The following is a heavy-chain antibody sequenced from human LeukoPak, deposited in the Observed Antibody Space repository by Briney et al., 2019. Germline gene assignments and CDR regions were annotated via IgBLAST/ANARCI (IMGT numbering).Heavy chain of an antibody. V-gene: IGHV3-48*03. CDR2: ISSSGSTI. Sequence: GGSLRLSCAASGFTFSSYAMTWVRQAPGKGLEWVSYISSSGSTIYYADSVKGRFTISRDNAKNSLYLQMNSLRAEDTAVYYCARDYYGSGSYSGFDYWGQGNLVTVSS. CDR3: ARDYYGSGSYSGFDY. D-gene: IGHD3-10*01. J-gene: IGHJ4*02. CDR1: GFTFSSYA.